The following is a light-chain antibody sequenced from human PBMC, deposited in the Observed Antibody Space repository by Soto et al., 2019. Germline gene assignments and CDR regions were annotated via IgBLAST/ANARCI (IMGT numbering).Light chain of an antibody. CDR2: GAS. CDR1: QSVTSDY. CDR3: QQYGSSPGT. V-gene: IGKV3-20*01. Sequence: EIVLTQSPGSLSLSPGERATLSCRASQSVTSDYLAWYQQKPGQAPRLLIFGASIRDTGIPDRFSGSGSWTDFTLTISSLEPEDFAVYYCQQYGSSPGTFGQGTKVEI. J-gene: IGKJ1*01.